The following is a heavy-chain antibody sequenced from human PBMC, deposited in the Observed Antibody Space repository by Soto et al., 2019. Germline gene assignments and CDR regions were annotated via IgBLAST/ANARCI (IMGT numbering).Heavy chain of an antibody. J-gene: IGHJ6*02. V-gene: IGHV3-7*03. CDR2: IKQDGSEK. Sequence: EVQLVESGGGLVQPGGSLRLSCAASGFTFSAYWMSWVRQAPGKGLEWVANIKQDGSEKYYVDSVKGRFTISRDNSKNTLYLQMNSLRAEDTAVYYCAKGLAVAGTLMYYYYYGMDVWGQGTTVTVSS. CDR3: AKGLAVAGTLMYYYYYGMDV. CDR1: GFTFSAYW. D-gene: IGHD6-19*01.